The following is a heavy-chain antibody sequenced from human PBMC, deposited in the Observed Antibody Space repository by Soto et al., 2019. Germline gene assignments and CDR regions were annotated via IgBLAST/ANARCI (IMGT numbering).Heavy chain of an antibody. Sequence: PGGSLRLSCAASGFTFSSYAMSWVRQAPGKGLEWVSAISGSGGSTYYADSVKGRFTISRDNSKNTLYLQMNSLRAEDTAVYYCAKGAEDVLRYFDWLSSRSGTYYGMDVWGQGTTVTVSS. CDR1: GFTFSSYA. CDR3: AKGAEDVLRYFDWLSSRSGTYYGMDV. V-gene: IGHV3-23*01. D-gene: IGHD3-9*01. J-gene: IGHJ6*02. CDR2: ISGSGGST.